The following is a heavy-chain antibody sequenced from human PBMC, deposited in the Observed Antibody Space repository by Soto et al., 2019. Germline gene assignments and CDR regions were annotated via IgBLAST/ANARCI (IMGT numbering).Heavy chain of an antibody. CDR1: GFTFSSYA. CDR2: ISYDGSNK. D-gene: IGHD3-9*01. Sequence: PGGSLRLSCAASGFTFSSYAMHWVRQAPGKGLEWVAVISYDGSNKYYADSVKGRFTISRDNSKNTLYLQMNSLRAEDTAVYYCARDLLDILNGLNYYYYGMDVWGQGTTSIVSS. V-gene: IGHV3-30-3*01. J-gene: IGHJ6*02. CDR3: ARDLLDILNGLNYYYYGMDV.